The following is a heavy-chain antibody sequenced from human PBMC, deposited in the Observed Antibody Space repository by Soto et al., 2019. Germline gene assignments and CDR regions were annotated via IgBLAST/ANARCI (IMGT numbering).Heavy chain of an antibody. CDR1: GYSFTSYW. CDR2: IYPGDSDT. CDR3: ARCGYCGGDCCDFDP. V-gene: IGHV5-51*01. Sequence: PGESLKISCKGSGYSFTSYWIGWVRQMPGKGLEWMGIIYPGDSDTRYSPSFQGQVTISADKSISTAYLQWSSLKASDTAMYYRARCGYCGGDCCDFDPWGQGTLVTVSS. D-gene: IGHD2-21*02. J-gene: IGHJ5*02.